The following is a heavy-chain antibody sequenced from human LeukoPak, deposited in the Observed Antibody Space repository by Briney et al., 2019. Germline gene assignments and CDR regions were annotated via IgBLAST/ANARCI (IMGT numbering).Heavy chain of an antibody. J-gene: IGHJ6*04. CDR1: GFTFSGYE. CDR2: ISSSGSTI. V-gene: IGHV3-48*03. D-gene: IGHD3-10*01. Sequence: GGSLRLSCAASGFTFSGYEMNWVRQAPGKGLEWVSYISSSGSTIYYADSVKGRFTISRDNAKNSLYLQMNSLRAEDTAVYYCARDRITMVRGVPYYYYGMDVWGKGTTVTVSS. CDR3: ARDRITMVRGVPYYYYGMDV.